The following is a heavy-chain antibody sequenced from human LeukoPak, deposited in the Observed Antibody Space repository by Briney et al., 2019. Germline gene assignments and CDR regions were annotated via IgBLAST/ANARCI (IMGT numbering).Heavy chain of an antibody. Sequence: PSETLSLTCTVPGGSISSYYWSWIRQPPGKGLEWIGYIYYSGSTNYNPSLKSRVTISVDTSKNQFSLKLSSVTAADTAVYYCARSIYSTPYYYYGMDVWGQGTTVTVSS. CDR1: GGSISSYY. D-gene: IGHD4-11*01. J-gene: IGHJ6*02. CDR2: IYYSGST. V-gene: IGHV4-59*01. CDR3: ARSIYSTPYYYYGMDV.